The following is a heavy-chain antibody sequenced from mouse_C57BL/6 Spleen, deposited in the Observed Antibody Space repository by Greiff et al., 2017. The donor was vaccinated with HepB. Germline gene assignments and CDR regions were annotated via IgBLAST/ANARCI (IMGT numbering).Heavy chain of an antibody. V-gene: IGHV1-82*01. CDR1: GYAFSSSW. CDR3: ASPRSSPFAY. CDR2: IYPGDGDT. Sequence: VQLQQSGPELVKPGASVKISCKASGYAFSSSWMNWVKQRPGKGLEWIGRIYPGDGDTNYNGKFKGKATLTADKSSSTAYMQLSSLTSEDSAVYFCASPRSSPFAYWGQGTLVTVSA. J-gene: IGHJ3*01. D-gene: IGHD1-1*01.